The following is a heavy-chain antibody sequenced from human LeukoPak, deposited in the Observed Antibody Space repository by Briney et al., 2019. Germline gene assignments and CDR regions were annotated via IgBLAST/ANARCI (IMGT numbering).Heavy chain of an antibody. CDR1: GFTFSHFG. D-gene: IGHD4-11*01. CDR3: AKDAQRGFDYSNSLEH. J-gene: IGHJ5*02. Sequence: GGSLRLSCEASGFTFSHFGMHWVRQPPGKGLEWVAVIWSDATNEYYADSVKGRFTISRDNFKRTVSLEMNSLRAEDTAVYYYAKDAQRGFDYSNSLEHWGQGSLVIVSS. CDR2: IWSDATNE. V-gene: IGHV3-33*06.